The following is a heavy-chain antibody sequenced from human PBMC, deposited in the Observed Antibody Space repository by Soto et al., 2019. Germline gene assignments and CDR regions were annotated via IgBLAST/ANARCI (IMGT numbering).Heavy chain of an antibody. CDR2: INPNSGGT. D-gene: IGHD3-16*01. Sequence: ASVKVSCKASGYTFTGYYMHWVRQAPGQGLEWMGWINPNSGGTNYAQKFQGWVTMTRDTSISTAYMELSRLRSDDTAVYYCAREVSVTLGGVYYGMDVWGQGTTVTVSS. CDR1: GYTFTGYY. CDR3: AREVSVTLGGVYYGMDV. V-gene: IGHV1-2*04. J-gene: IGHJ6*02.